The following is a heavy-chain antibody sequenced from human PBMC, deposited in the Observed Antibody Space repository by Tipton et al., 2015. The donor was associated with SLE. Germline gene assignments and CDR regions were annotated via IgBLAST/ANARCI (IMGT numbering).Heavy chain of an antibody. CDR1: GGSISTYY. Sequence: TLSLTCTVSGGSISTYYWSWIRQSPGKGLEWIGYIHKSGSTHYHPSLRGRVTISVDASKNQFSLELISVTAADTAVYYCATHSDLWRNGAFDIWGQGTPVTVSS. J-gene: IGHJ3*02. D-gene: IGHD3-3*01. V-gene: IGHV4-59*07. CDR2: IHKSGST. CDR3: ATHSDLWRNGAFDI.